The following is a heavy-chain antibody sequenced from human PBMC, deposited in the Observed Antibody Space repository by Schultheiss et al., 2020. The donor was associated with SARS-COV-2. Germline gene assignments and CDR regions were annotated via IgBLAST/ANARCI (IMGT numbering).Heavy chain of an antibody. CDR3: ARGGLSYGMDV. D-gene: IGHD3/OR15-3a*01. J-gene: IGHJ6*02. CDR1: GDSINSGDYY. CDR2: ISYSGKT. Sequence: SETLSLTCTVSGDSINSGDYYWSWIRQHPGKGLEWIGYISYSGKTFYNPSLKSRITMSLDTSKHQFSLKVNSVTAADTAVYYCARGGLSYGMDVWGQGTTVTVSS. V-gene: IGHV4-31*03.